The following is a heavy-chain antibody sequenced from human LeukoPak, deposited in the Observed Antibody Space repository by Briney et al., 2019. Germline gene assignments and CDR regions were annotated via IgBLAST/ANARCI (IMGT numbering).Heavy chain of an antibody. V-gene: IGHV1-46*01. CDR2: IIPSDGFT. J-gene: IGHJ4*02. CDR1: GYTFSSYY. D-gene: IGHD3-22*01. CDR3: ARSVRYYDSSGQRRDFDY. Sequence: GASVKVSCKASGYTFSSYYVHWVRQAPGQGLEWMGMIIPSDGFTSYAQKFQGRVTMTRDMSTSTVYMELSSLRSEDTAVYYCARSVRYYDSSGQRRDFDYWGQGTLVTVSS.